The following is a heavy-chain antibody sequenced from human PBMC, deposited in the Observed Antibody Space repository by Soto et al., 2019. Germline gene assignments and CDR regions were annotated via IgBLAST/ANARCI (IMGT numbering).Heavy chain of an antibody. CDR2: IFHSGTT. D-gene: IGHD4-4*01. J-gene: IGHJ4*02. Sequence: PSETLSLTCSVSGDSIGSADYFWTWIRQSPGKGLEWMGYIFHSGTTYYNPSLKGRLLISIENSKNQFSLRLTSVTAADSAVYFCARDQYLPKARNGFWGPGTLVTVSS. CDR3: ARDQYLPKARNGF. V-gene: IGHV4-30-4*01. CDR1: GDSIGSADYF.